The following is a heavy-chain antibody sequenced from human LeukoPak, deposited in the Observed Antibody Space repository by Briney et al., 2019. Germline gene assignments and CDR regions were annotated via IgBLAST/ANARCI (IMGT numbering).Heavy chain of an antibody. CDR3: ARDGQYDAFDI. Sequence: PGGSLRLSCAASGFTFSSYGMHWVRQAPGKGLEWVAVIWYDGSNKYYADSVKGRFTISRDNSKNTLYLQMNSLRAEDTAVYYCARDGQYDAFDIWGQGTMVTVSS. CDR2: IWYDGSNK. CDR1: GFTFSSYG. V-gene: IGHV3-33*01. D-gene: IGHD4-11*01. J-gene: IGHJ3*02.